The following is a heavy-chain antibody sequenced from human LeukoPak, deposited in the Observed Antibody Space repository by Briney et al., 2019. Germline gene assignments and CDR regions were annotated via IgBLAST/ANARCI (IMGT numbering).Heavy chain of an antibody. CDR1: GASISSTNW. V-gene: IGHV4-4*02. CDR3: ARGPAYDYVWGSYRPWGWFDP. Sequence: SGTLSLTCAISGASISSTNWWIWVRQPPGKGLEWIGEMHHSGRTNYNPSLKSRVTISVDTSKNQFSLKLSSVTAADTAVYYCARGPAYDYVWGSYRPWGWFDPWGQGTLVTVSS. D-gene: IGHD3-16*02. J-gene: IGHJ5*02. CDR2: MHHSGRT.